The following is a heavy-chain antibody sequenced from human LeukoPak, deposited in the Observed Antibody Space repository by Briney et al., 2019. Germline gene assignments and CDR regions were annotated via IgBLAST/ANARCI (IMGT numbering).Heavy chain of an antibody. CDR2: ISGSGGSI. D-gene: IGHD5-12*01. CDR1: GFTFSSYA. V-gene: IGHV3-23*01. Sequence: PGGSLRLSCAASGFTFSSYAMSWVRQAPGKGLEWVSAISGSGGSIYYADSVEGRFTISRDNAKNSLYLQMNSLRAEDTAVYYCATTWMVDVWGEGTTVTVSS. J-gene: IGHJ6*04. CDR3: ATTWMVDV.